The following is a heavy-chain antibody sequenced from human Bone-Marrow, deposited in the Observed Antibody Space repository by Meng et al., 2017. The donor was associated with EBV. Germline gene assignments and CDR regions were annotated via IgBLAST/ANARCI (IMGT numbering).Heavy chain of an antibody. CDR1: GYTFTSYY. V-gene: IGHV1-46*01. Sequence: QVQLVQSVAEGKKPGASVKVPVKASGYTFTSYYMHWVRQAPGKGLEWMVIINPSGGSTSYAQKFQGRVTMTRDTSTSTVYMELSSLRSEDTAVYYCATIYGGNSGVGYWGQGTLVTVSS. CDR3: ATIYGGNSGVGY. CDR2: INPSGGST. J-gene: IGHJ4*02. D-gene: IGHD4-23*01.